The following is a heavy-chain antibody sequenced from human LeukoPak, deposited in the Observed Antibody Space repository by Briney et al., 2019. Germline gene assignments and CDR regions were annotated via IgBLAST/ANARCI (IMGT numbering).Heavy chain of an antibody. CDR1: GYTFADYG. D-gene: IGHD6-6*01. CDR2: TSAYNANP. V-gene: IGHV1-18*01. Sequence: GASVKVSCKASGYTFADYGVSWVRQAPGQGLEWLGWTSAYNANPNYSQKIQGRVTMTTDTSTSTAYMELRSLRSDDTAVYYCARVVAARSRFDPWGQGTLATVSS. J-gene: IGHJ5*02. CDR3: ARVVAARSRFDP.